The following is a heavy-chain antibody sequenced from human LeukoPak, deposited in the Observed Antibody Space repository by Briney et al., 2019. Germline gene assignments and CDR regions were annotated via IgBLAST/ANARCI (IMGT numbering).Heavy chain of an antibody. CDR1: GGTFSSYA. CDR3: AAVPAAVVWRDDYYMDV. V-gene: IGHV1-69*04. D-gene: IGHD2-2*01. Sequence: SVKVSCKASGGTFSSYAISRVPQAPGQGLEWMGRIIPILGIANYAQKFQGRVTITADKSTSTAYMELSSLRSEDTAVYYCAAVPAAVVWRDDYYMDVWGKGTTVTVSS. J-gene: IGHJ6*03. CDR2: IIPILGIA.